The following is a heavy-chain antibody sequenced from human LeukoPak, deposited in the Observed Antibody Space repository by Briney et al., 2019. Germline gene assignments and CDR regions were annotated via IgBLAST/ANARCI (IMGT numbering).Heavy chain of an antibody. Sequence: PGGSLRLSCAASGFTFSSYAMHWVRQAPGKGLEWVAVISYDGSNKYYADSLKGRFTISKDNSKNTLYLQMNSLRAEDTAVYYCAKDHTVGATFGVHSDYWGQGTLVTVSS. CDR2: ISYDGSNK. CDR3: AKDHTVGATFGVHSDY. V-gene: IGHV3-30*04. J-gene: IGHJ4*02. CDR1: GFTFSSYA. D-gene: IGHD1-26*01.